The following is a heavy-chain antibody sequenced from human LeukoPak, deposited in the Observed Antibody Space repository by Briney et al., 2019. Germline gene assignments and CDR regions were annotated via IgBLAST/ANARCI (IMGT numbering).Heavy chain of an antibody. D-gene: IGHD2-2*01. CDR1: GYTFTSYD. V-gene: IGHV1-8*03. Sequence: VASVKVSCKASGYTFTSYDINWVRQATGQGLEWMGWMNPNSGNTGYVQKFQGRGTITRDTVISTAYMELGSRRSEDPAGYYSARGNIVVIPAAIRIGRIDAFDIWGQGTMVTVSS. J-gene: IGHJ3*02. CDR2: MNPNSGNT. CDR3: ARGNIVVIPAAIRIGRIDAFDI.